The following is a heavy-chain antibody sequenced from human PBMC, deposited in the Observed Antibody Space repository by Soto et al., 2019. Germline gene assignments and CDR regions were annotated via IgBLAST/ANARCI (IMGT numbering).Heavy chain of an antibody. CDR3: ARTSRFDS. V-gene: IGHV4-34*01. D-gene: IGHD6-6*01. Sequence: QVHLQQWGAGLLKSSETLSLTCAVYGGSFRDYYWSWVRQPPGKGLEWIGQINHSGSTNYNPSLKSLLTISVNTSKNQFSLKLSSVTAADTAVYYCARTSRFDSWGQGTLVTVSS. CDR2: INHSGST. CDR1: GGSFRDYY. J-gene: IGHJ4*02.